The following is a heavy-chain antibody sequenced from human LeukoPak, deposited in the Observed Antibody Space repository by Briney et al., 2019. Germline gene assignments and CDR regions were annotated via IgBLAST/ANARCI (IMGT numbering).Heavy chain of an antibody. CDR2: ISAYNGNT. J-gene: IGHJ5*02. CDR1: GYTFTSYG. V-gene: IGHV1-18*01. D-gene: IGHD3-3*01. CDR3: ARVPRTYYDFWSADPWFDP. Sequence: ASVKVSCKASGYTFTSYGISWVRQAPGQGLEWMGWISAYNGNTNYAQKLQGRVTMTTDTSTSTAYMELRSLRSDDTAVYYCARVPRTYYDFWSADPWFDPWGQGTLVTVSS.